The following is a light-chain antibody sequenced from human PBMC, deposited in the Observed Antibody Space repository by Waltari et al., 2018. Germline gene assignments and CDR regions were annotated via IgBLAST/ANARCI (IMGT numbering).Light chain of an antibody. J-gene: IGKJ4*01. V-gene: IGKV1-17*01. Sequence: DIQMTQSPSSLSASVGDTVTITCRASQGIGNYLNWFQQKPGKAPKLLIYAATTLQSGVPSSFSGSGSGTEFTLTINSLQPEDFATYYCLPHNSYPLTFGGGTKVEIK. CDR3: LPHNSYPLT. CDR1: QGIGNY. CDR2: AAT.